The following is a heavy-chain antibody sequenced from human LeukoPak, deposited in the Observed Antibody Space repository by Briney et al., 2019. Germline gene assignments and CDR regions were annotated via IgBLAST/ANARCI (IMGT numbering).Heavy chain of an antibody. CDR2: IYHSGST. V-gene: IGHV4-38-2*02. CDR3: ARETTARGYFDY. CDR1: GYSISSGYY. J-gene: IGHJ4*02. D-gene: IGHD4-17*01. Sequence: PSETLSLTCTVSGYSISSGYYWGWIRQPPGKGLEWIGSIYHSGSTYYNPSLKSRVTISIDTSKNHFSLRLSSVTAADTAVYYCARETTARGYFDYWGQGTLVTVSS.